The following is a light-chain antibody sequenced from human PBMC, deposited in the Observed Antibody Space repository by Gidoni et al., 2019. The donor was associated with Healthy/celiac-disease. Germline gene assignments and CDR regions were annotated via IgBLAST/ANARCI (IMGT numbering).Light chain of an antibody. CDR3: QQRSNWPPVT. Sequence: IVLTQSPATLSLSPGERATLSCRASQSVSSYLAWYQKKPGQAPRLLIYDASNRATGIPARFSGSGSGTDFTLNISSLEPEDFEVYYCQQRSNWPPVTFGGGTKVEIK. J-gene: IGKJ4*01. CDR2: DAS. V-gene: IGKV3-11*01. CDR1: QSVSSY.